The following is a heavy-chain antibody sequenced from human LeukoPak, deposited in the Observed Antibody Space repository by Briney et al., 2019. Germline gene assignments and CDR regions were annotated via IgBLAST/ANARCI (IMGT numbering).Heavy chain of an antibody. CDR1: GGSISSYY. CDR3: ARIRLAWGPMEYYFDY. Sequence: PSETLSLTCTVSGGSISSYYWSWIRQPPGKGLEWIGYIYYSGSTNYNPSLKSRVTISVDTSKNQFSQKLSSVTAADTAVYYCARIRLAWGPMEYYFDYWGQGTLVTVSS. V-gene: IGHV4-59*01. J-gene: IGHJ4*02. CDR2: IYYSGST. D-gene: IGHD3-3*01.